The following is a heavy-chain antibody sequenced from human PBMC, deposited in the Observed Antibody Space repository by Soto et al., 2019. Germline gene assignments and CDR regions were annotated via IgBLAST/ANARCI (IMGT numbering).Heavy chain of an antibody. Sequence: ASVKVSCKASGGTFSSYAISWVRQAPGQGLEWMGGIIPIFGTANYAQKFQGRVTITADESTSTAYMELSSLRSEDTAVYYCAGNIVVVPAAIYYYYYGMDVWGQGTTVTVSS. CDR2: IIPIFGTA. CDR1: GGTFSSYA. D-gene: IGHD2-2*01. CDR3: AGNIVVVPAAIYYYYYGMDV. J-gene: IGHJ6*02. V-gene: IGHV1-69*13.